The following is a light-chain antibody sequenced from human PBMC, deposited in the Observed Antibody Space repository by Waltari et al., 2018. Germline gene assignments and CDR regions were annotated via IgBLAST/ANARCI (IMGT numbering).Light chain of an antibody. J-gene: IGKJ2*01. CDR1: QSICTY. CDR3: QQSYSPPYS. CDR2: SRS. Sequence: DIQMTQSPSSLSASAGDRISITCRASQSICTYLNWYQQKPGHVPRLLVDSRSYLQNGVPSRCSGTGSGADFTLTITSVQPEDFATYFCQQSYSPPYSFGQGTKLEI. V-gene: IGKV1-39*01.